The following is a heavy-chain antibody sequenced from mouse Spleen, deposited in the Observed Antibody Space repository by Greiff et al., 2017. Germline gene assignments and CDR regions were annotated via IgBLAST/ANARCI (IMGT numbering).Heavy chain of an antibody. Sequence: EVHLVESGGGLVKLGGSLKLSCAASGFTFSSYYMSWVRQTPEKRLELVAAINSNGGSTYYPDTVKGRFTISRDNAKNTLYLQMSSLKSEDTALYYCARQRGTWYFDVWGAGTTVTVSS. J-gene: IGHJ1*01. CDR3: ARQRGTWYFDV. CDR1: GFTFSSYY. D-gene: IGHD3-3*01. V-gene: IGHV5-6-2*01. CDR2: INSNGGST.